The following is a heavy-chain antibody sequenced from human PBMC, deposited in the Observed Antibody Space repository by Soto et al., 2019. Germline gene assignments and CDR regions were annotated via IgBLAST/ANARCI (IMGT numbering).Heavy chain of an antibody. CDR2: FVPLFGTT. D-gene: IGHD3-16*01. CDR3: ATHGLGVSSPPYFDN. J-gene: IGHJ4*02. V-gene: IGHV1-69*01. Sequence: QLVQSGSEVKKPGSSVKVSCQASGGTFSGYVVTWVRQAPGQGLEWMGEFVPLFGTTNYAQRFSGRSTITAEEPTSTAYMALRTLRSDDTAVYYCATHGLGVSSPPYFDNWGQGTLVTVSS. CDR1: GGTFSGYV.